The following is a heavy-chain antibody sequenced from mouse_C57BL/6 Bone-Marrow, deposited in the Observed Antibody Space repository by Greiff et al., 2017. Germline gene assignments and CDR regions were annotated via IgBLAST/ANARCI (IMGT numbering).Heavy chain of an antibody. CDR2: IYPGSGST. D-gene: IGHD2-2*01. V-gene: IGHV1-55*01. CDR1: GYTFTSYW. CDR3: ASSTMVTTTGYYFDY. Sequence: VQLQQPGAELVKPGASVKLSCTASGYTFTSYWMTWVQQRHGQGLEWIGDIYPGSGSTNYTEKFKSKATLTIDTATSTSYMQLSRLTSEDSAVYYCASSTMVTTTGYYFDYWCQGNTPTVSS. J-gene: IGHJ2*01.